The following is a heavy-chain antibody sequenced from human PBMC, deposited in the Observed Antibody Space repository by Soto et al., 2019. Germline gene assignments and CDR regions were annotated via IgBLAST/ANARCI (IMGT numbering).Heavy chain of an antibody. CDR2: INSDGSST. V-gene: IGHV3-74*01. CDR1: GFTFSSYW. CDR3: ARDFGY. Sequence: GGPLRLSCAAAGFTFSSYWMHWVRQAPGKGLVWFSRINSDGSSTFYADSVKGRFTISRDNAKNTLYLQMNSLRAEDTAVYYCARDFGYWGQGTLVTVSS. D-gene: IGHD3-10*01. J-gene: IGHJ4*02.